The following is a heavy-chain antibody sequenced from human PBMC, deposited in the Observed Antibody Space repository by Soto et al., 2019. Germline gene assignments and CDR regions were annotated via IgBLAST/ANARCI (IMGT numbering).Heavy chain of an antibody. J-gene: IGHJ4*02. D-gene: IGHD6-6*01. V-gene: IGHV4-59*12. CDR2: IYYSGST. Sequence: SETLSLTCTVSGGSISSFYWSWIRQPPGKRLEWIGYIYYSGSTNYNPSLKSRVTISVDTSKNQFSLKPSSVTAADTAVYYCAKCITALGPIDYWGQGTLVTVSS. CDR1: GGSISSFY. CDR3: AKCITALGPIDY.